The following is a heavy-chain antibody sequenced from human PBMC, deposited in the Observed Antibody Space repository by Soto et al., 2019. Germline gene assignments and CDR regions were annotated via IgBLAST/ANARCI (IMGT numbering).Heavy chain of an antibody. CDR2: INHSGST. CDR3: ARADYSNLEAGFDY. V-gene: IGHV4-34*01. D-gene: IGHD4-4*01. Sequence: PSETLSLTCAVYGGSFSGYYWSWIRQPPGKGLEWIGEINHSGSTNYNPSLKSRVTISVDTSKNQFSLKLTSVTAADTAVYYCARADYSNLEAGFDYWGQGTLVTVSS. CDR1: GGSFSGYY. J-gene: IGHJ4*02.